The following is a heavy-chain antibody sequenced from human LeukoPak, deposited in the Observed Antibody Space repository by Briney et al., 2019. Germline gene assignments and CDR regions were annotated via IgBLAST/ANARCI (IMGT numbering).Heavy chain of an antibody. CDR3: ARAAGVGVWIYYDSSGYYYFDY. D-gene: IGHD3-22*01. CDR1: GYTFTGYY. V-gene: IGHV7-4-1*02. CDR2: INTNTGNP. J-gene: IGHJ4*02. Sequence: ASVKVSCKASGYTFTGYYIHWVRQAPGQGLEWMGWINTNTGNPTYAQGFTGRFVFSLDTSVSTAYLQISSLKAEDTAVYYCARAAGVGVWIYYDSSGYYYFDYWGQGTLVTVSS.